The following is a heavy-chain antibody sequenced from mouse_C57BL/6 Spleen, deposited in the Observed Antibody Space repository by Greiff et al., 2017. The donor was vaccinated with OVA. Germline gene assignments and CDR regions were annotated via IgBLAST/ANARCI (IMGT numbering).Heavy chain of an antibody. Sequence: VKLVESGPELVKPGASVKISCKASGYSFTSYYIHWVKQRPGQGLEWIGWIYPGSGNTKYNEKFKGKATLTADTSSSTAYMPLSSLTSEDSAVYYCAINPDFDYWGQGTTLTVSS. J-gene: IGHJ2*01. CDR2: IYPGSGNT. CDR3: AINPDFDY. CDR1: GYSFTSYY. V-gene: IGHV1-66*01.